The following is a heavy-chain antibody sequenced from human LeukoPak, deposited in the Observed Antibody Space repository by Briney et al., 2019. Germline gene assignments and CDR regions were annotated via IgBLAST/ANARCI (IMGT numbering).Heavy chain of an antibody. CDR1: AFTFSNAW. V-gene: IGHV3-15*01. Sequence: GGSLTLSCAASAFTFSNAWMNWVRQAPGKGLEWLGRIKTKADGGTTDYAAPVKGRFTISRDDSKNKLYLQMNSLTTEDTAVYYRVNFYFDYWGQGTLVTVPS. CDR2: IKTKADGGTT. CDR3: VNFYFDY. D-gene: IGHD5-24*01. J-gene: IGHJ4*02.